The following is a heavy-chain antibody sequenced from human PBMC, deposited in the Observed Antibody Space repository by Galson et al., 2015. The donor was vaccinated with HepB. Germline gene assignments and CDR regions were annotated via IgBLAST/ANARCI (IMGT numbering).Heavy chain of an antibody. V-gene: IGHV3-23*01. CDR3: AKAPYSSSWRSLDY. Sequence: SLRLSCAASGFTFSSYAMSWVRQAPGKGLEWVSTISGSGGGTYYADSVKGRFTISRDNSKNTLYLQMNSLRAEDTAVYYCAKAPYSSSWRSLDYWGQGTLVTVSS. CDR1: GFTFSSYA. CDR2: ISGSGGGT. D-gene: IGHD6-13*01. J-gene: IGHJ4*02.